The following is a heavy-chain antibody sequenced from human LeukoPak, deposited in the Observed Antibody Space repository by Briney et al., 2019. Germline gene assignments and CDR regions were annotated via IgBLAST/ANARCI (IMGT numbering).Heavy chain of an antibody. CDR2: IHPNSGGT. CDR1: GYTFTNYY. V-gene: IGHV1-2*02. J-gene: IGHJ6*03. CDR3: ARDKSSSSWYGEYYYYYYYMDV. D-gene: IGHD6-13*01. Sequence: ASVKVSCKASGYTFTNYYMHWVRQAPGQGLEWMGWIHPNSGGTNYAQKFQGRVTMTRDTSITTAYMELSRLRSDDTAVYYCARDKSSSSWYGEYYYYYYYMDVWGKGTTVTVSS.